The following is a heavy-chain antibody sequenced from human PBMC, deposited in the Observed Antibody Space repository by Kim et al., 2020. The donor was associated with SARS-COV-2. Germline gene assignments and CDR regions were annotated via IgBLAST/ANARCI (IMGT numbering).Heavy chain of an antibody. V-gene: IGHV3-48*02. Sequence: GGSLRLSCAVPGFTFSSSDMNWVRQAPGKGLEWLSYISSSGNSKYYADSVKGRFTISRDNAKNSLYLQMTSLRDDDTAVYYCAKEGRSSSAGYWGQGTLVTVSS. CDR3: AKEGRSSSAGY. CDR2: ISSSGNSK. J-gene: IGHJ4*02. CDR1: GFTFSSSD. D-gene: IGHD6-6*01.